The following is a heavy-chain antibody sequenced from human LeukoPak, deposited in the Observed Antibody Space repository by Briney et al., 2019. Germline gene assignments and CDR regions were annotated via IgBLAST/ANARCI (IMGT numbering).Heavy chain of an antibody. CDR3: ARSRIAAAADEFDY. J-gene: IGHJ4*02. Sequence: ASVKVSCKASGYTFTSYGIIWVRQAPGQGLEWMGWISAYNGNTNYAQKLQGRVTMTTDTSTSTAYMELRSLRSDDTAVYYCARSRIAAAADEFDYWGQRTLVTVSS. D-gene: IGHD6-13*01. CDR2: ISAYNGNT. CDR1: GYTFTSYG. V-gene: IGHV1-18*01.